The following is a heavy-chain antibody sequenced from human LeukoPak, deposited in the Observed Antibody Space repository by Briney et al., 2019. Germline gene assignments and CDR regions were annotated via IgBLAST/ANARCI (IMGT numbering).Heavy chain of an antibody. Sequence: SVKVSCKASGGTFSSYTISWVRQAPGQGLEWMGRIIPILGIANYAQKFQGRVTITADKSTSTAYMELSSLRSEDTAVYYCARGGGYSHGYDDYWGQGTLVTVSS. CDR3: ARGGGYSHGYDDY. D-gene: IGHD5-18*01. CDR2: IIPILGIA. CDR1: GGTFSSYT. V-gene: IGHV1-69*02. J-gene: IGHJ4*02.